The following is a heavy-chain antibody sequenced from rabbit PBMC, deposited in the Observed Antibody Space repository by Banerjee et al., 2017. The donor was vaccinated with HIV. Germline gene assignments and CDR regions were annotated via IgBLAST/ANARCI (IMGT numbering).Heavy chain of an antibody. J-gene: IGHJ4*01. D-gene: IGHD4-1*01. V-gene: IGHV1S43*01. Sequence: QQQLEESGGGLVKPGGTLTLTCKASGIDFSSYYRMCWVRQAPGRGLELIACIYTTSGSTWYASWVNGRFTISRSTSLNTVDLQMTSLTPADTATYFCARAYNSGWGGYFNLWGQGTLVTVS. CDR1: GIDFSSYYR. CDR3: ARAYNSGWGGYFNL. CDR2: IYTTSGST.